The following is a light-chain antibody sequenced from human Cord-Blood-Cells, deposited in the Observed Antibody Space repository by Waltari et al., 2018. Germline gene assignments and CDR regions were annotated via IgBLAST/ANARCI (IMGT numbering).Light chain of an antibody. J-gene: IGLJ3*02. CDR3: QTWGTGSWV. CDR2: LNSDGSH. Sequence: QLVLTQSPSASASLGASVKLTCTLSSGHSSYAIAWHQQQPEKGPRYLMKLNSDGSHSKGDGIPDRFSGSSSGAERYLTISSLQSEDEADYSCQTWGTGSWVFGGGTKLTVL. CDR1: SGHSSYA. V-gene: IGLV4-69*01.